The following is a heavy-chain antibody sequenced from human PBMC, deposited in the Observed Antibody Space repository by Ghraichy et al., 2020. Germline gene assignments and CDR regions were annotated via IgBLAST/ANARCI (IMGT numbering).Heavy chain of an antibody. CDR3: ARGLRAGVDI. V-gene: IGHV3-21*01. CDR1: GFTFSSYS. CDR2: ISSSSSYI. D-gene: IGHD3-16*01. Sequence: GGSLRLSCAASGFTFSSYSINWVRQAPGKGLEWVSSISSSSSYIYYADSVKGRFTISRDNAKNSLYLQMNSLRAEDTAVYYCARGLRAGVDIWGQGTMVTVSS. J-gene: IGHJ3*02.